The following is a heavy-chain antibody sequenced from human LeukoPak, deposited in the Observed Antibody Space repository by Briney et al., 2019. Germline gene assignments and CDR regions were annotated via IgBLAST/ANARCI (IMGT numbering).Heavy chain of an antibody. CDR1: GFTFSGYA. D-gene: IGHD3-22*01. CDR2: ISGSGGST. CDR3: AKNYYDSSGRGAFDI. V-gene: IGHV3-23*01. Sequence: PGGSLRLYCAASGFTFSGYAMSWVRQGPGNGLKWVSAISGSGGSTYYADSVKGRFTISRDNSKNTLYLQMNSLRAEDTAVYYCAKNYYDSSGRGAFDIWGTGTIVTVSS. J-gene: IGHJ3*02.